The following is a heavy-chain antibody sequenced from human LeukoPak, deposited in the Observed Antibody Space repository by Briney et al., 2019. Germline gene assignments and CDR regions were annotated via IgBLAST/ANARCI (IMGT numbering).Heavy chain of an antibody. J-gene: IGHJ4*02. CDR1: GFTFSSYG. D-gene: IGHD3-10*01. CDR2: ITSDGGST. Sequence: PGGSLRLSCSASGFTFSSYGMHWVRQAPGKGLEYVSAITSDGGSTYYADSVKGRFTISRDNSKNTLYLQMNSLRAEDTAVYYCARRSGTIDYWGQGTLVTVSS. CDR3: ARRSGTIDY. V-gene: IGHV3-64*04.